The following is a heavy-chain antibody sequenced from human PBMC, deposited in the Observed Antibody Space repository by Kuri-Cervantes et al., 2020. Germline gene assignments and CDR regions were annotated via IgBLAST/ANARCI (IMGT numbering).Heavy chain of an antibody. CDR2: MNPNSGNT. Sequence: ASVKVSCKASGYTFTSYDINWVRQATGQGLEWMGWMNPNSGNTGYAQKFQGRATMTRNTSISTAYMELSSLRSEDTAVYYCAWGRYSGYDFDGMDVWGQGTTVTVSS. V-gene: IGHV1-8*01. D-gene: IGHD5-12*01. CDR3: AWGRYSGYDFDGMDV. CDR1: GYTFTSYD. J-gene: IGHJ6*02.